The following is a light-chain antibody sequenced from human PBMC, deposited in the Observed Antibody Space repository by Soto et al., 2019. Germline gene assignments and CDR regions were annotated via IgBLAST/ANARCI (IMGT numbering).Light chain of an antibody. J-gene: IGKJ4*01. CDR2: DAS. V-gene: IGKV3-11*01. CDR1: RSVSSY. CDR3: LHRSDWPPRLT. Sequence: EIVLTQSPATLSLSPGERATLSCGASRSVSSYLAWYQQKPGQAPRLLINDASYRATGIPARFSGSGSGTDFTFTISSLEPEDFAVYYCLHRSDWPPRLTFGGGTKVEIK.